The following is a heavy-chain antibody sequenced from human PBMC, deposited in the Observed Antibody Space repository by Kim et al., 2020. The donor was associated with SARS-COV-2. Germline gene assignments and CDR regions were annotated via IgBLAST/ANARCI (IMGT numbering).Heavy chain of an antibody. V-gene: IGHV3-9*01. J-gene: IGHJ4*02. Sequence: GGSLRLSCAASGFTFGDYAMHWVRQAPGKGLEWVSGISWNSGSIGYADSVKGRFTISRDNAKNSLYLQMNSLRAEDTALYYCAKVSSLAGFADYWGQGTLVTVSS. D-gene: IGHD1-1*01. CDR1: GFTFGDYA. CDR2: ISWNSGSI. CDR3: AKVSSLAGFADY.